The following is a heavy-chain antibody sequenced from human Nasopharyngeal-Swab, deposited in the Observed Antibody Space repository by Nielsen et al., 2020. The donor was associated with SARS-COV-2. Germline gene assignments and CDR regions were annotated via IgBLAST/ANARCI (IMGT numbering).Heavy chain of an antibody. CDR3: AREGFAITIFGVVTRYCMDV. CDR2: IYYSGST. CDR1: GGSVSSGSYY. Sequence: SETLSLTCTVSGGSVSSGSYYWSWIRQPPGKGLEWTGYIYYSGSTNYNPTLKSRVTISVATSKNQFSLKLSSVTAADTAVYYCAREGFAITIFGVVTRYCMDVWGQGTTVTVSS. J-gene: IGHJ6*02. V-gene: IGHV4-61*01. D-gene: IGHD3-3*01.